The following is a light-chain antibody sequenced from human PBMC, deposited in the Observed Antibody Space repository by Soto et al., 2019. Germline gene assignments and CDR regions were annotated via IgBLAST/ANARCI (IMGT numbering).Light chain of an antibody. Sequence: DIQITQSPSSRSSSVGDRVTITCRASQSISNYLNWYQQKPGKAPNLLIYAASSLQSGAPSRFSGRGSGTDFTLTISSLQPEDFATYFCQQSYSTPRTCGQGTKGDIK. J-gene: IGKJ1*01. V-gene: IGKV1-39*01. CDR3: QQSYSTPRT. CDR1: QSISNY. CDR2: AAS.